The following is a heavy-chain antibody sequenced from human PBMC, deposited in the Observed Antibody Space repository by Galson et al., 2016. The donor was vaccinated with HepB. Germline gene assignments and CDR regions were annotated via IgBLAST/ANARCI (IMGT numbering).Heavy chain of an antibody. D-gene: IGHD4-17*01. Sequence: SLRLSCAASGFTFSSYGMHWVRQAPGKGLEWVALISYDGSNKYYADSVKGRFTISRDNSKNTLYLQMNSLRAEDTAVYYCAKSGRYYGVDHFDYWGQGTLVTVSS. J-gene: IGHJ4*02. CDR1: GFTFSSYG. CDR3: AKSGRYYGVDHFDY. V-gene: IGHV3-30*18. CDR2: ISYDGSNK.